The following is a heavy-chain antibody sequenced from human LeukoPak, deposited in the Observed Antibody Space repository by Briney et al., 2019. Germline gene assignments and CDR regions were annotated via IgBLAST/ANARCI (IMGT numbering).Heavy chain of an antibody. CDR1: GFTLSSYA. CDR3: ARDCQLLPFDY. D-gene: IGHD6-6*01. J-gene: IGHJ4*02. CDR2: ISSSGSTI. V-gene: IGHV3-48*03. Sequence: PGGSLRLSCAASGFTLSSYAMSWVRQAPGKGLEWVSYISSSGSTIYYADSVKGRFTISRDNAKNSLYLQMNSLRAEDTAVYYCARDCQLLPFDYWGQGTLVTVSS.